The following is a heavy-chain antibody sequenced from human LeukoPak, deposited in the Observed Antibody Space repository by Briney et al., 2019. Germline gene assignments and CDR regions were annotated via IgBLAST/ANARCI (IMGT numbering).Heavy chain of an antibody. D-gene: IGHD2-21*01. CDR3: ARTVVVIATDAFDI. CDR1: GGSTSSYY. J-gene: IGHJ3*02. Sequence: PSETLSLTCTVSGGSTSSYYWSWIRQPPGKGLEWIGYIYYSGSTNYNPSLKSRVTISVDTSKNQFSLKLSSVTAADTAVYYCARTVVVIATDAFDIWGQGTMVTVSS. CDR2: IYYSGST. V-gene: IGHV4-59*01.